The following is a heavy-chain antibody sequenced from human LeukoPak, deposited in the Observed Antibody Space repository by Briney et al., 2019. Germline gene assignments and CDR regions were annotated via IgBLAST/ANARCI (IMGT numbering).Heavy chain of an antibody. CDR1: GGSISRGHYF. D-gene: IGHD3-22*01. J-gene: IGHJ4*02. CDR3: ARDYDASAYYYNY. CDR2: IYHSGST. Sequence: PSETLSLTCTVSGGSISRGHYFWGWIRQPPGKELEWIGSIYHSGSTYYNPSLRSRVTMSVDTSKNQFSLKLSSVTAADTAVYYCARDYDASAYYYNYWGQGTLVTVSS. V-gene: IGHV4-39*07.